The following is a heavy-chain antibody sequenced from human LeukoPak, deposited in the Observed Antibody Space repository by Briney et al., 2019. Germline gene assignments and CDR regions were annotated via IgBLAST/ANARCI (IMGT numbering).Heavy chain of an antibody. D-gene: IGHD6-13*01. CDR2: INRDGRVK. CDR3: ARDLGVAAAEELVDY. Sequence: AGGSLRLSCAASGFTVTTNYMTWVRQAPGKGLEWVANINRDGRVKDYMGSVKGRFTISRDNARNSLSLQMNSLRAEDTAVYYCARDLGVAAAEELVDYWGQGTLVTVS. CDR1: GFTVTTNY. J-gene: IGHJ4*02. V-gene: IGHV3-7*01.